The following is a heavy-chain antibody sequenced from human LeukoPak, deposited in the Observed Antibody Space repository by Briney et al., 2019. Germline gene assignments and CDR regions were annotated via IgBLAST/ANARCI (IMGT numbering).Heavy chain of an antibody. J-gene: IGHJ5*02. Sequence: ASVKVSCKASGYTFTGYYMHWVRQAPGQGLEWMGWINPNSGGTNYAQKFQGRVTMTRDTSISTAYMELSRLRSDDTAVYYWARDGSGSGANKEWFDPWGQGTLVTVSS. CDR2: INPNSGGT. D-gene: IGHD1-26*01. CDR3: ARDGSGSGANKEWFDP. V-gene: IGHV1-2*02. CDR1: GYTFTGYY.